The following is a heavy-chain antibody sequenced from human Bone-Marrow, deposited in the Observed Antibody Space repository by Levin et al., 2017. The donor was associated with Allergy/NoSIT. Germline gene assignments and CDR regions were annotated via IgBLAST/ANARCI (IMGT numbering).Heavy chain of an antibody. V-gene: IGHV1-69*13. J-gene: IGHJ4*02. CDR2: IIPIFTTP. CDR3: ARSYCGGDCFSPFDY. D-gene: IGHD2-21*02. Sequence: PGASVKVSCKSYGDTFISDAISWVRQAPGQGPEWMGGIIPIFTTPTYAPSFQHRLTITADEPTKTVFMELSRLKDDDSAVYFCARSYCGGDCFSPFDYWGQGTLVTVSS. CDR1: GDTFISDA.